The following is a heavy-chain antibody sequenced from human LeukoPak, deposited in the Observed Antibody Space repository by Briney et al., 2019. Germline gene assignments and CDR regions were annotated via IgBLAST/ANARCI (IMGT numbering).Heavy chain of an antibody. CDR3: SRGLDSRKLGY. CDR2: IHPSGML. D-gene: IGHD3-22*01. CDR1: GASFNSDDQY. J-gene: IGHJ4*02. Sequence: SETLSLTCTVSGASFNSDDQYRNWLRQSPGKGLEWIGSIHPSGMLYNNPSLESRVTMSRDTSKNQFSLNLNSVTAADTAVYFCSRGLDSRKLGYWGQGILVTVSS. V-gene: IGHV4-31*03.